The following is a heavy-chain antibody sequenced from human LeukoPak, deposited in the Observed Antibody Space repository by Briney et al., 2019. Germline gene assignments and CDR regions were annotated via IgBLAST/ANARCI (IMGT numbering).Heavy chain of an antibody. CDR3: ARLLNYYDTSGNPTDY. Sequence: GGSLRLSCAASGFTFSSYWMSWVRQTPAKGLEWVSSISGSGVGTYYADSVKGRFTISRDNSKNTLYLQMNSLRAEDTAIYYCARLLNYYDTSGNPTDYWGQGTLVTVSS. D-gene: IGHD3-22*01. J-gene: IGHJ4*02. V-gene: IGHV3-23*01. CDR1: GFTFSSYW. CDR2: ISGSGVGT.